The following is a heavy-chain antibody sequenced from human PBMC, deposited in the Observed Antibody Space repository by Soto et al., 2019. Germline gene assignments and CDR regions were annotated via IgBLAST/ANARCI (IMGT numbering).Heavy chain of an antibody. V-gene: IGHV3-23*03. CDR3: ARRTEGYFGY. CDR1: GFPFSDYT. J-gene: IGHJ4*02. CDR2: ILADYNT. Sequence: PGGSLTLSCAASGFPFSDYTMTWVRQAPGKVLECISVILADYNTYYAGSVRGRFTISRDNSKNTLYLEMNSLRAEDTAVYYCARRTEGYFGYWGQGALVTVSS.